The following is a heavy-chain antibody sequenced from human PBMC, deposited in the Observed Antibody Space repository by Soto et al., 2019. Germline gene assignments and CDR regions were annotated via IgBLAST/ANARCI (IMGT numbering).Heavy chain of an antibody. D-gene: IGHD4-17*01. CDR3: ARGGNGDTIGDY. V-gene: IGHV1-18*01. Sequence: QVQLVQSGGEVKKPGASVKVSCKASGYNLSHFGITWVRQAPGQGLEWMGCISTYYGNMNYAQKFQDRLIMTTDKYTSTAYMELRSLTSDDTAVYYCARGGNGDTIGDYWGQGTLVTVSS. CDR2: ISTYYGNM. CDR1: GYNLSHFG. J-gene: IGHJ4*02.